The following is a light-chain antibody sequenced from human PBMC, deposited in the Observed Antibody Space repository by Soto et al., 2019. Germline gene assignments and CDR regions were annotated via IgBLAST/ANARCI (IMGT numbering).Light chain of an antibody. V-gene: IGKV3-20*01. CDR1: QTITT. J-gene: IGKJ4*01. Sequence: EIVLTQSPGTLSLSPVERATLSCRASQTITTLAWYQRKPGQAPRLLIYRVSSRATGVPDRFSGSGSGTDYTLTISRLEPEDFAVYYCQQYGNLPLTFGGGTKMDIK. CDR3: QQYGNLPLT. CDR2: RVS.